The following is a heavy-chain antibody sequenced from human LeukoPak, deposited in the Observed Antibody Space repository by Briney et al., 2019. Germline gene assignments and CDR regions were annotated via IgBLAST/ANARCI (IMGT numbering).Heavy chain of an antibody. D-gene: IGHD6-6*01. CDR3: ARLTRLSTSPDRYYLDY. J-gene: IGHJ4*02. Sequence: SETLSLTCTVSGDSISSYYWSWIRQPPGEGLEWIGSIYTSGGTNYTPSLKGRVTISIDTSKNQFSLKLSSVTAADSAVYYCARLTRLSTSPDRYYLDYWGQGTLVTVSS. V-gene: IGHV4-4*09. CDR1: GDSISSYY. CDR2: IYTSGGT.